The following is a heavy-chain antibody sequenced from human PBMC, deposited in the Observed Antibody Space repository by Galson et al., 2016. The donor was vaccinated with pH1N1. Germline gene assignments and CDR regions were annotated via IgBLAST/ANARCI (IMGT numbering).Heavy chain of an antibody. CDR3: ARGFRGGYNYALFDH. V-gene: IGHV1-69*06. Sequence: SVKVSCKASGVTFTIYTIAWVRQAPGQGLEWMGGISPMFDTTTYAPKFQGRVTITADRLTTTPYMNLSSLGFDDTAVYYCARGFRGGYNYALFDHWGQGSLVIVSS. J-gene: IGHJ4*02. CDR1: GVTFTIYT. CDR2: ISPMFDTT. D-gene: IGHD5-18*01.